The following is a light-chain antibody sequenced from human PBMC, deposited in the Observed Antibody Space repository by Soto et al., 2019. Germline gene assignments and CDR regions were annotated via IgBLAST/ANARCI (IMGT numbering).Light chain of an antibody. CDR3: QKGA. V-gene: IGKV3-11*01. Sequence: EIVLTQSPATLSLSPGERATLSCRASQSVSSYLAWYQQKPGQAPRLLIYDASNRATGIPGRFSGSGSGTDFTLTISSLAPEDFAVYYCQKGAFGGGTKVEIK. CDR1: QSVSSY. CDR2: DAS. J-gene: IGKJ4*01.